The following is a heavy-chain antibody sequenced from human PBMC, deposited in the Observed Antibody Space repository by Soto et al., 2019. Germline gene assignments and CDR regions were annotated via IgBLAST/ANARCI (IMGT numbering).Heavy chain of an antibody. CDR3: ARMGDFWSGPGELDP. CDR1: GGSISSSNYY. Sequence: QLQLRESGPGLVKPSETLSLTCTVSGGSISSSNYYWAWIRQSPGKGLEWIGSVYYNGFTYYNPSLKGRVTISADTSKNQFSLKLTSVTAADTAVYYCARMGDFWSGPGELDPWGQGTLVTVSS. V-gene: IGHV4-39*01. CDR2: VYYNGFT. J-gene: IGHJ5*02. D-gene: IGHD3-3*01.